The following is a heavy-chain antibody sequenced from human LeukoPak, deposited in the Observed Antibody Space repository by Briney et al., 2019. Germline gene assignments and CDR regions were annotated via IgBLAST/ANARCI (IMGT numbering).Heavy chain of an antibody. CDR1: GFTFSSYW. D-gene: IGHD4-17*01. CDR2: INSDGTST. J-gene: IGHJ4*02. V-gene: IGHV3-74*01. Sequence: GGSLRLSCAASGFTFSSYWMHWVRQAPGKGLVWVSRINSDGTSTSYADSVKGRFTISRDNAKNTLYLQMNSLRAEDTAVYYCVSFNGDYDGHIDFWGQGTLVTVSS. CDR3: VSFNGDYDGHIDF.